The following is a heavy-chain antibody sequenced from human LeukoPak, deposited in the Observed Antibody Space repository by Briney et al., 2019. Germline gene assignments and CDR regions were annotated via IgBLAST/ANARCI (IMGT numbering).Heavy chain of an antibody. CDR3: ARGISLRTSGSYGYYFDY. CDR2: INSDGSST. Sequence: GGSLRLSCAASGFTFSNYWMHWVRQVPGKGLVWVSRINSDGSSTRYADSVKGRFTISRDNAKNTLSLQMNSLRAEDTAVYYCARGISLRTSGSYGYYFDYWGQGNLVTVSS. V-gene: IGHV3-74*01. J-gene: IGHJ4*02. D-gene: IGHD3-10*01. CDR1: GFTFSNYW.